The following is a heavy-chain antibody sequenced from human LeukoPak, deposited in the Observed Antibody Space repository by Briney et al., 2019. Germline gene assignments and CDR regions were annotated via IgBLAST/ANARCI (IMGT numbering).Heavy chain of an antibody. V-gene: IGHV4-34*01. J-gene: IGHJ6*03. Sequence: SETLSLTCAVYGGSFSGYYWSWVRQPPGKGLEWIGEINHSGSTTYNPSLKSRVTISVDTSKNQFSLKLSSVTAADTAVYYCARGLGGIVATTYYYCYFDVWGKGTTVTVSS. D-gene: IGHD5-12*01. CDR3: ARGLGGIVATTYYYCYFDV. CDR2: INHSGST. CDR1: GGSFSGYY.